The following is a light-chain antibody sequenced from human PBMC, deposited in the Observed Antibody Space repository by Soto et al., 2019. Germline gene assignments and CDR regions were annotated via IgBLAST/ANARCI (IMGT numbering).Light chain of an antibody. J-gene: IGLJ3*02. V-gene: IGLV2-14*01. CDR3: SSSTRSTTLL. CDR1: SGDIGSYNR. CDR2: EDA. Sequence: QSALTQPGSVSGTPGQSTTISCTGTSGDIGSYNRVSWYQQHPGKAPKLLIYEDANRPSGVSDRFSGSKSGNTASLTISGGQAEDEADYYCSSSTRSTTLLFCGGTKGTVL.